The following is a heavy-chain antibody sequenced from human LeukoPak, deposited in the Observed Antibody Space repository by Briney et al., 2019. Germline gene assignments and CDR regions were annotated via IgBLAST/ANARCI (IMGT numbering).Heavy chain of an antibody. D-gene: IGHD3-10*01. J-gene: IGHJ4*02. V-gene: IGHV3-23*01. CDR2: ISGSGGIT. CDR3: AKGSPRGGYGSGSYYLFDY. CDR1: GFTFSSYA. Sequence: GGSLRLSCAASGFTFSSYAMSWVRQAPGTGLEWVSAISGSGGITYSADSVQGRFTISRDNSKNTLYLQMNSLKAEDTAVYDCAKGSPRGGYGSGSYYLFDYWGQGTLVTVPS.